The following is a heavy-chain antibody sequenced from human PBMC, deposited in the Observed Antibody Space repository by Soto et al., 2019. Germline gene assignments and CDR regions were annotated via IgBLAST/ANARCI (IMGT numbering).Heavy chain of an antibody. J-gene: IGHJ6*02. D-gene: IGHD2-15*01. CDR2: IIPIFGTA. Sequence: SVKVSCKASGGTFSSYAISWVRQAPGQGLEWMGGIIPIFGTANYAQKFQGRVTITADESTSTAYMELSSLRSEDTAVYYCARAGVVVVVAATRDYYYGMDVWGQGTTVTVSS. V-gene: IGHV1-69*13. CDR3: ARAGVVVVVAATRDYYYGMDV. CDR1: GGTFSSYA.